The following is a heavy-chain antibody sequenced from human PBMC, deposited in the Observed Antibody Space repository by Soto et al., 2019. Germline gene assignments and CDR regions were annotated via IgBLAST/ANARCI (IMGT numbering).Heavy chain of an antibody. D-gene: IGHD2-15*01. CDR3: AKDSCSGGSCYGAFDI. J-gene: IGHJ3*02. V-gene: IGHV3-23*01. CDR2: ISGSGGST. CDR1: GFTFSSYA. Sequence: EVQLLESGGGLVQPGGSLRLSCAASGFTFSSYAMSWVRQAPGKGLEWVSAISGSGGSTYYADSVKGRFTISRDNSKNTLYLQMNSLRAEDTAVYYCAKDSCSGGSCYGAFDIWGQGTMVTLSS.